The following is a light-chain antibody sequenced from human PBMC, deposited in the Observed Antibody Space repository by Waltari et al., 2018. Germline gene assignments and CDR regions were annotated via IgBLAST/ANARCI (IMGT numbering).Light chain of an antibody. CDR1: SSNIGAGYE. Sequence: QSVLTQPTSVSGAPGQRATLSCTGNSSNIGAGYELHWSQQLPGTAPKLLIYDNSNRPSGVPDRFSGSKSGTSASLAITGLQAEDEADYYCQSYDSSLSRYVVFGGGTKLTVL. J-gene: IGLJ2*01. V-gene: IGLV1-40*01. CDR2: DNS. CDR3: QSYDSSLSRYVV.